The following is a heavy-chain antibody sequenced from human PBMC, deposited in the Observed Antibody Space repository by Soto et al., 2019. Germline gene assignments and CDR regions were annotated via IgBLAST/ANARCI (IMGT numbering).Heavy chain of an antibody. CDR1: GYSFTSYW. V-gene: IGHV5-51*01. D-gene: IGHD6-6*01. CDR2: IYPGDSDT. CDR3: ASSLGVKSIAARRFDY. Sequence: GESLKISCKGSGYSFTSYWIGWVRQMPGKGLEWMGIIYPGDSDTRYSPSFQGQVTISADKSISTAYLQWSSLKASDTAMYYCASSLGVKSIAARRFDYWGQGTLVTVSS. J-gene: IGHJ4*02.